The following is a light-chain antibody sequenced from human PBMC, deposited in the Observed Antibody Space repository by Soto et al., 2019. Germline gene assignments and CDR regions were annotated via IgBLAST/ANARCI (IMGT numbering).Light chain of an antibody. J-gene: IGKJ1*01. V-gene: IGKV1-5*01. CDR1: QSISHW. CDR2: DAS. Sequence: DIKMTQSPATLSASVGDSVTLTCRASQSISHWLAWYQQKPGKAPKFLIYDASSLESGVPSRFSGSGSGTEFTLTISSLQPDDFATYYCQQYDSVLGTFGPGTKVDI. CDR3: QQYDSVLGT.